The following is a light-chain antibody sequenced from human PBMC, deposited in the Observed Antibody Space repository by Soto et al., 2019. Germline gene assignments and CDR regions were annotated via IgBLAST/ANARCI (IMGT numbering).Light chain of an antibody. CDR3: QQYYSTCIT. V-gene: IGKV4-1*01. CDR1: QSVLYNSNNKNY. Sequence: DIVMTQSPDSLAVSLGERATINCKSSQSVLYNSNNKNYLAWYQQKPGQPPKLLIYWASTRKSGVPGQFSGSGSGTDFTLTIRSLQAERVAINYYQQYYSTCITFGNGTRLEMK. CDR2: WAS. J-gene: IGKJ5*01.